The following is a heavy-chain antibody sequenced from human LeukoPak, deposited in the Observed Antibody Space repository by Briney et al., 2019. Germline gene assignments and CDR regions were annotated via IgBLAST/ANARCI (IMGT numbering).Heavy chain of an antibody. D-gene: IGHD3-10*01. J-gene: IGHJ4*02. V-gene: IGHV4-34*01. CDR2: INHSGST. CDR3: ARGRYYYGSADY. Sequence: PSETLSLTCTVSGGSISSYYWSWIRQPPGKGLEWIGEINHSGSTNYNPSLKSRVTISVDTSKNQFSLKLSSVTAADTAVYYCARGRYYYGSADYWGQGTLVTVSS. CDR1: GGSISSYY.